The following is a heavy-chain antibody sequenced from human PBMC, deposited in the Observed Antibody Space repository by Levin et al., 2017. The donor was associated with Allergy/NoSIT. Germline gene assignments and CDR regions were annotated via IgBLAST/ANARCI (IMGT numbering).Heavy chain of an antibody. CDR3: VKGFGATVPSGMDV. Sequence: GGSLRLSCAASGFTFDDYAMHWVRQGPGKGLEWVSIIDWNSGTVDYADSVKGRFTISRDNAKNSVYLQMNALSAEDTALYYCVKGFGATVPSGMDVWGPGTTVIVSS. D-gene: IGHD1-26*01. CDR1: GFTFDDYA. V-gene: IGHV3-9*01. J-gene: IGHJ6*02. CDR2: IDWNSGTV.